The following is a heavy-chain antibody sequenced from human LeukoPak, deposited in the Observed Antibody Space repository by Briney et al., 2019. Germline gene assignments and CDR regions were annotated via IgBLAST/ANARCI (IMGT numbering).Heavy chain of an antibody. CDR1: GYTFTGYY. J-gene: IGHJ4*02. CDR3: ARRGGSYQDY. V-gene: IGHV1-8*03. Sequence: ASVKVSCKASGYTFTGYYMHWVRQAPGQGLEWMGWMNPNSGNTGYAQKFQGRVTITRNTSISTAYMELSSLRSEDTAVYYCARRGGSYQDYWGQGTLVTVSS. CDR2: MNPNSGNT. D-gene: IGHD1-26*01.